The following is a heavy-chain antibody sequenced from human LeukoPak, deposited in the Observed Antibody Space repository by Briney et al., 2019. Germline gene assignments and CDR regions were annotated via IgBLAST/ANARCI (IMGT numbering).Heavy chain of an antibody. CDR2: ISGSGGST. J-gene: IGHJ3*02. Sequence: GGSLRLSCAASGFTFSSYAMSWVRQAPGKGLEWVSAISGSGGSTYYADSVKSRFTISRDNSKNTLYLQMNSLRAEDTAVYYCAKADPKYSSGWYDAFDIWGQGTMVTVSS. CDR3: AKADPKYSSGWYDAFDI. D-gene: IGHD6-19*01. CDR1: GFTFSSYA. V-gene: IGHV3-23*01.